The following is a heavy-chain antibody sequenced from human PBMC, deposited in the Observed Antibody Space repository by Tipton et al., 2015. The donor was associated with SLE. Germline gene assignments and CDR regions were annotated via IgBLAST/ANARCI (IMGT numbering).Heavy chain of an antibody. CDR1: GGSISSGGYY. D-gene: IGHD6-19*01. CDR3: ARGSSGWRLYFDY. J-gene: IGHJ4*02. Sequence: TLSLTCSVSGGSISSGGYYWSWIRQHPGKGLEWIGYIYYSGNTYYNPSLKSRVTISIDTSKNQFSLKLSSVTAADTAVYYCARGSSGWRLYFDYWGQGTLVTVSS. V-gene: IGHV4-31*03. CDR2: IYYSGNT.